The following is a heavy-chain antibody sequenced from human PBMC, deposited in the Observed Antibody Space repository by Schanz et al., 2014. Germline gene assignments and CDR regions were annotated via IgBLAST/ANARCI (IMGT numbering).Heavy chain of an antibody. J-gene: IGHJ3*02. D-gene: IGHD2-2*01. CDR1: RSTFSSYT. CDR2: FIPILDVG. Sequence: QLQLVQSGAEVKKPGSSVKVSCKASRSTFSSYTISWVRQARGQGLEWGGRFIPILDVGNYAQQFQGRVTFTADKSTSTAYMELSSLRYEDTALYYCARGTMPGTFDIWGQGTMVTVSS. CDR3: ARGTMPGTFDI. V-gene: IGHV1-69*02.